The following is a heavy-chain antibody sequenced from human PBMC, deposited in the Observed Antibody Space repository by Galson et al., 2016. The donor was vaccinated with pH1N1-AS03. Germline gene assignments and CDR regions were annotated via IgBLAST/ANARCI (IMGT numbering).Heavy chain of an antibody. D-gene: IGHD3-16*02. CDR3: ARDRYFSVCSYEGWFDP. CDR1: GGSINSHY. J-gene: IGHJ5*02. Sequence: ETLSLTCTVSGGSINSHYWSWIRQPPGKGLEWIGCIHYSGSTNYNPSLTSRVTISLDTSKRQLSLKLSSVTAVDTAVYYCARDRYFSVCSYEGWFDPWGQGTLVNVSS. CDR2: IHYSGST. V-gene: IGHV4-59*11.